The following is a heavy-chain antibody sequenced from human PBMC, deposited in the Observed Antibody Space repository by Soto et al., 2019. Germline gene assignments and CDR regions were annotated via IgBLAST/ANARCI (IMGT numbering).Heavy chain of an antibody. D-gene: IGHD5-18*01. V-gene: IGHV3-23*01. Sequence: EVQLLESGGGLVQPGGSLRLSCAASGFTFSSYAMSWVRQAPGKGLEWVSAISGSGGSTYYADSVKGRFTISRDNSKNTLYLQMNSLRAEDTGVYYCAKDMWAQLWNGGGYFDYWGQGTLVTVSS. CDR1: GFTFSSYA. CDR3: AKDMWAQLWNGGGYFDY. J-gene: IGHJ4*02. CDR2: ISGSGGST.